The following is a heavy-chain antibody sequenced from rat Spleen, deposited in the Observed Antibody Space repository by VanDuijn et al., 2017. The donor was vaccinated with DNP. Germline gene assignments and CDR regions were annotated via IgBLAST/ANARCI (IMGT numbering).Heavy chain of an antibody. D-gene: IGHD1-11*01. CDR3: TRVYYFDY. CDR2: ISTSGDNT. Sequence: EVKLVESGGGLVQPGRSLKLSCAASGFNFNDYWMGWVRQAPTKGLEWVASISTSGDNTYYRDSVKGRFTISRDNAKSTLYLQMDSLRSEDTATYYCTRVYYFDYWGQGVMVTVSS. V-gene: IGHV5-25*01. CDR1: GFNFNDYW. J-gene: IGHJ2*01.